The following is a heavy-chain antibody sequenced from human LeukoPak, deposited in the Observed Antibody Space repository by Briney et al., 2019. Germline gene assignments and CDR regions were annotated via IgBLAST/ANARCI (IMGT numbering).Heavy chain of an antibody. J-gene: IGHJ4*02. V-gene: IGHV4-34*01. CDR3: ARDYGDYFDY. CDR2: INHSGST. D-gene: IGHD4-17*01. CDR1: GGSFSGYY. Sequence: SETLSLTCAVYGGSFSGYYWSWIRQPPGKGLEWIGEINHSGSTNYNPSLKSRVTISVDTSKNQFSLKLSSVTAADTAVYFCARDYGDYFDYWGQGTLVTVSS.